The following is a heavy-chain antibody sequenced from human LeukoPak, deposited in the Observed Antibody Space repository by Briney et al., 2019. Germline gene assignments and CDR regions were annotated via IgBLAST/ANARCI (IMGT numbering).Heavy chain of an antibody. Sequence: GGSLRLSCAASGFTLSNYDMTWVRQAPGKGLEWLSTISASGGSTAYADSVKGRFTISRDNSKNTLYLQMNSLRAEDTAVYYCAKRQQSGFRGSYFDYWGQGTLVTVSS. D-gene: IGHD3-10*01. V-gene: IGHV3-23*01. CDR1: GFTLSNYD. CDR3: AKRQQSGFRGSYFDY. CDR2: ISASGGST. J-gene: IGHJ4*02.